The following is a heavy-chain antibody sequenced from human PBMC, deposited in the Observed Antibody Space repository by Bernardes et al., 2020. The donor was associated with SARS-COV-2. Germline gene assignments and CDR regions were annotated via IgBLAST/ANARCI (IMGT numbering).Heavy chain of an antibody. D-gene: IGHD1-1*01. CDR3: ALQRGTDYYYYGMDV. CDR1: GFPFRNYW. Sequence: GGSLRLSCVASGFPFRNYWMSWVRQAPGKELEWVANIKQDGTEKNYVDSVKGRFTISRDNAKNTLYLQMNSLRAEDTAVYYCALQRGTDYYYYGMDVWGQGTTVTVSS. CDR2: IKQDGTEK. J-gene: IGHJ6*02. V-gene: IGHV3-7*01.